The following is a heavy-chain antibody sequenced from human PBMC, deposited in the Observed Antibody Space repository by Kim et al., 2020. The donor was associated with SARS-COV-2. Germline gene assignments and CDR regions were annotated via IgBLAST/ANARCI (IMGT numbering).Heavy chain of an antibody. CDR1: GFTFSSYG. D-gene: IGHD2-2*01. Sequence: GGSLRLSCAASGFTFSSYGMHWVRQAPGKGLEWVAVISYDGSNKYYADSVKGRFTISRDNSKNTLYLQMNSLRAEDTAVYYCARDRDTIVVVPAATLDYWGQGTLVTVSS. CDR3: ARDRDTIVVVPAATLDY. J-gene: IGHJ4*02. V-gene: IGHV3-33*05. CDR2: ISYDGSNK.